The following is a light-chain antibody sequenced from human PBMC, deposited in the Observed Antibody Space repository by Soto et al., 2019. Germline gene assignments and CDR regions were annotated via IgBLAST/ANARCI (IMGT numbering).Light chain of an antibody. CDR1: QGIRND. J-gene: IGKJ1*01. CDR2: APS. V-gene: IGKV1-6*01. Sequence: AIQMTQSPSSLSASVEDRVTITCRASQGIRNDLGWYQQKPGKDPKLLIYAPSSLQSGVPSRFSGSGSGTDFTLAISSLQPEDFATYYCLQDYNDPLTFGQGTKVEIK. CDR3: LQDYNDPLT.